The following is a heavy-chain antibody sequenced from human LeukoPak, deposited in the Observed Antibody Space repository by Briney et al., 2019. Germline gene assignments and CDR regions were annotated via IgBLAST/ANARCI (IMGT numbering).Heavy chain of an antibody. CDR1: GLTFSNYA. Sequence: GGSLRLSCAASGLTFSNYAVHWVRQAPGKGLKWVAVIRYDGSDEYYADAVKGRFTISRDNSKNTLYLQMNSLRVEDTAVYYCAREKQLVILSDAFDIWGQGTMVTVSS. J-gene: IGHJ3*02. D-gene: IGHD6-13*01. V-gene: IGHV3-30*04. CDR3: AREKQLVILSDAFDI. CDR2: IRYDGSDE.